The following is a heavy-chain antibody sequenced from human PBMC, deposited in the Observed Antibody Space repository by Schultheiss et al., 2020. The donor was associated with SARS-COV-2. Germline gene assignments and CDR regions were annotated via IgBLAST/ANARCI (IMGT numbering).Heavy chain of an antibody. J-gene: IGHJ6*02. Sequence: SETLSLTCTVSGGSISSGDYYWSWIRQPPGQGLEWIGYIYYSGSTYYNPSLKSRVTISVDTSKNQFSLKLSSVTAADTAVYYCASGSSSSEVYYYYGMDVWGQGTTVTVSS. D-gene: IGHD6-6*01. CDR1: GGSISSGDYY. V-gene: IGHV4-30-4*01. CDR2: IYYSGST. CDR3: ASGSSSSEVYYYYGMDV.